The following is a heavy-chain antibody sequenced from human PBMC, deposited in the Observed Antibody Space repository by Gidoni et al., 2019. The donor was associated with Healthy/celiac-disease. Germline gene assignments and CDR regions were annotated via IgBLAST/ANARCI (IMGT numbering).Heavy chain of an antibody. CDR2: IIPIFGTA. CDR1: GGTFSSYA. Sequence: QVQLVQSGAEVKKPGYSVKVSCKASGGTFSSYAISWVRQAPGQGLEWMGGIIPIFGTANYAQKFQGRVTITADESTSTAYMELSSLRSEDTAVYYCAATVYSSGRNYYYYYYMDVWGKGTTVTVSS. CDR3: AATVYSSGRNYYYYYYMDV. D-gene: IGHD6-19*01. V-gene: IGHV1-69*01. J-gene: IGHJ6*03.